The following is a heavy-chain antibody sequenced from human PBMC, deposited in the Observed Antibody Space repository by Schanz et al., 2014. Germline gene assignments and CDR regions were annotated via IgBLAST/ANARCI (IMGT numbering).Heavy chain of an antibody. CDR1: GFTFSSYN. J-gene: IGHJ6*02. D-gene: IGHD6-19*01. Sequence: EVQLLESGGGLVQPGGSLRLSCAASGFTFSSYNINWVRQAPGKGLEYISSISPSSSYIYYADSVKGRFTISRDNAKNSLYLQINSLRPEDTAVFYCAREADYYYGMDVWGQGTTVTVSS. CDR2: ISPSSSYI. V-gene: IGHV3-21*04. CDR3: AREADYYYGMDV.